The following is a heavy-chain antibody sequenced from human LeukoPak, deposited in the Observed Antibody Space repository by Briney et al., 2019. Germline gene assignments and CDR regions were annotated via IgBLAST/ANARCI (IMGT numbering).Heavy chain of an antibody. J-gene: IGHJ4*02. CDR3: AKDARDGYNNGYYYFDY. CDR2: ISGSGGST. D-gene: IGHD5-24*01. V-gene: IGHV3-23*01. Sequence: GGSLRLSCAASGFTFSSYGMSWVRQAPGKGLEWVSAISGSGGSTYYADSVKGRFTISRDNSKNTLYLQMNSLRAEDTAVYYCAKDARDGYNNGYYYFDYWGQGTLVTVSS. CDR1: GFTFSSYG.